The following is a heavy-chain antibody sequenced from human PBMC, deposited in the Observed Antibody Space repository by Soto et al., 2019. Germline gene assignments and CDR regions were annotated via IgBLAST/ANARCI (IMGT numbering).Heavy chain of an antibody. V-gene: IGHV3-30*18. CDR2: ISNDGSNK. Sequence: QVQLVESGGGVVQPGRSLRLSCAASGFTFSSYGMHWVRQAPGKGLEWVAVISNDGSNKYYADSVKGRFTISRDNSKNTLYLQMISLRAGDTGVHYCAKGQDYGDYGGYFDYWGQGTLVTVSS. CDR1: GFTFSSYG. CDR3: AKGQDYGDYGGYFDY. J-gene: IGHJ4*02. D-gene: IGHD4-17*01.